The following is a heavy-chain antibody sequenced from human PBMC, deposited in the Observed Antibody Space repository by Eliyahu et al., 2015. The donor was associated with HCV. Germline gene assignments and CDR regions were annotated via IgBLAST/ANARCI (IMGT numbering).Heavy chain of an antibody. J-gene: IGHJ2*01. CDR2: LYGTPHGTGRT. V-gene: IGHV3-66*01. D-gene: IGHD3/OR15-3a*01. CDR3: ARXSYDVSLGYYFDL. Sequence: GFSVYNAYMSWVRQPPGKGLEWVSILYGTPHGTGRTYYAGXVYGRFTISXDXSKNXLYLQMNSLRVEDTAVYYCARXSYDVSLGYYFDLXGRGTLVTVSS. CDR1: GFSVYNAY.